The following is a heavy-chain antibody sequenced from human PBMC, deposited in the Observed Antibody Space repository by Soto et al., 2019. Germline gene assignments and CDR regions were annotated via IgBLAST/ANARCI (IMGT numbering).Heavy chain of an antibody. Sequence: ASVKVSCKASGYTFTSYAMHWVRQAPGQRLEWMGWINANNGDTKYAQKFQGRVTITRDTSISTAYMELSRLRSDDTAVYYCARDPSYYGMDVWGQGTTVTVSS. CDR1: GYTFTSYA. J-gene: IGHJ6*02. CDR2: INANNGDT. CDR3: ARDPSYYGMDV. V-gene: IGHV1-3*01.